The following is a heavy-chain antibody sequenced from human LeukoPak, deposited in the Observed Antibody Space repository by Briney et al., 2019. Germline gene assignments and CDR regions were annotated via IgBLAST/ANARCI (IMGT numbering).Heavy chain of an antibody. V-gene: IGHV4-59*01. CDR1: GGSISSYY. J-gene: IGHJ6*03. CDR2: IYYSGST. Sequence: SETLSLTCTVSGGSISSYYWNWIRQPPGKGLEWIGYIYYSGSTNYNPSLKSRVTISVDTSKNQFSLKLSSVTAADTAVYYCARVGDGDNYYRYYMDVWGKGTTVTVSS. CDR3: ARVGDGDNYYRYYMDV. D-gene: IGHD5-24*01.